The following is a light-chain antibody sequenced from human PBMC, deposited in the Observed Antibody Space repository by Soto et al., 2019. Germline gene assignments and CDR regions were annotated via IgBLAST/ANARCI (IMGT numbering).Light chain of an antibody. Sequence: QSVLTQPPSVSAAPGQKVTISCSGSSSNIGNNYVSWYQQLPGTAPKLLIYDNNKRPSGIPDRFSGSKSGTSATLGITGLQTGDEADYYCGTWDSSLSDSWVFGGGTQLTVL. J-gene: IGLJ3*02. CDR2: DNN. V-gene: IGLV1-51*01. CDR1: SSNIGNNY. CDR3: GTWDSSLSDSWV.